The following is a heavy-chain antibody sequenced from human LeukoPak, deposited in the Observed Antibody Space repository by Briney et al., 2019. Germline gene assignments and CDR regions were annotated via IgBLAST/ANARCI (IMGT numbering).Heavy chain of an antibody. J-gene: IGHJ4*02. D-gene: IGHD5-24*01. CDR1: GFTFSSYW. V-gene: IGHV3-74*01. CDR3: AREEVRSFDN. Sequence: GGSLRLSCAASGFTFSSYWMHWVRQGTGRGLVWVSHIKTDGTSASYADSVKGRFTISRDNAKNSLYLQMNNVRAEDTAVYYCAREEVRSFDNWGQGTLVTVSS. CDR2: IKTDGTSA.